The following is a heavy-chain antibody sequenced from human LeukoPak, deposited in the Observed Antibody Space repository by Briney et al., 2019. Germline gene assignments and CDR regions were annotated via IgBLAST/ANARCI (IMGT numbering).Heavy chain of an antibody. V-gene: IGHV4-39*07. CDR3: ARPRYSYGTKRYYFDY. CDR1: GGSISSSSYS. Sequence: SETLSLTCTVSGGSISSSSYSWGWIRQPPGKGLEWIGTNYYSGGTYYNPSLKSRVTISVDTSKNQFSLRLSSVTAADTAVYYCARPRYSYGTKRYYFDYWGQGTLVTVSS. D-gene: IGHD5-18*01. CDR2: NYYSGGT. J-gene: IGHJ4*02.